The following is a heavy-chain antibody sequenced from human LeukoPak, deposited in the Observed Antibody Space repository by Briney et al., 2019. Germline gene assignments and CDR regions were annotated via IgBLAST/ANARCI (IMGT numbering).Heavy chain of an antibody. D-gene: IGHD2-2*01. CDR1: GGSFSGYY. CDR3: ARTPYCSSTSCYGLKYYYYYSMDV. CDR2: INHSGST. V-gene: IGHV4-34*01. Sequence: SETLSLTCAVYGGSFSGYYWSWIRQPPGKGLEWIGEINHSGSTNYNPSLKSRVTISVDTSKNQFSLKLSSVTAADTAVYYCARTPYCSSTSCYGLKYYYYYSMDVRGQGTTVTVSS. J-gene: IGHJ6*02.